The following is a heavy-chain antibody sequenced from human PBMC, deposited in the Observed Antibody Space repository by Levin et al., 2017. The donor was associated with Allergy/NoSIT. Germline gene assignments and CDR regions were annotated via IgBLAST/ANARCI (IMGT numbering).Heavy chain of an antibody. J-gene: IGHJ6*02. Sequence: NPSETLSLTCTVSGDAITSGGYFWTWVRQVPGQGLEWIGYIYDTRSTYHNPSLRNRATISLDTSKNQFSLKLTSVTAADTAVYYCTREGNPAMVGDYGMDVWGQGTTVTVSS. CDR3: TREGNPAMVGDYGMDV. D-gene: IGHD5-18*01. V-gene: IGHV4-31*03. CDR2: IYDTRST. CDR1: GDAITSGGYF.